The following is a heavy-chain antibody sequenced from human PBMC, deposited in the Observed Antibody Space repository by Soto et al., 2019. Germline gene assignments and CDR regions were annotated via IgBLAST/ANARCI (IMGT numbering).Heavy chain of an antibody. CDR3: AKSKDIVATIRRYYYYGMDV. J-gene: IGHJ6*02. CDR1: GFTFSSYS. V-gene: IGHV3-21*01. Sequence: PGGSLRLSGAASGFTFSSYSMNWVRQAPGKGLEWVSSISSSSSYIYYADSVKGRFTISRDNAKNSLYLQMNSLRAEDTAVYYCAKSKDIVATIRRYYYYGMDVWGQGTTVTVSS. CDR2: ISSSSSYI. D-gene: IGHD5-12*01.